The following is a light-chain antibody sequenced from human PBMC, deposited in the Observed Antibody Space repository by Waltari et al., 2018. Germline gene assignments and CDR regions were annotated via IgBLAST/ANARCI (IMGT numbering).Light chain of an antibody. Sequence: IQVTQSPSTLSASVGDRVTITCRATQSISNWLDWYQQKPGKAPKLLIYKASTLESGVPSRFSGSGSGTEFTLTISSLQPDDFATYFCQQYNNYTPKTFGQGTKVDIK. V-gene: IGKV1-5*01. J-gene: IGKJ1*01. CDR1: QSISNW. CDR3: QQYNNYTPKT. CDR2: KAS.